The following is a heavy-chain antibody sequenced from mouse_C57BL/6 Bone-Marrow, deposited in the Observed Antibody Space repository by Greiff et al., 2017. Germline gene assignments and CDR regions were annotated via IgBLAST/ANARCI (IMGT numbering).Heavy chain of an antibody. CDR3: SRRQLGHYYAMDY. J-gene: IGHJ4*01. V-gene: IGHV5-17*01. CDR2: ISSGSSTI. CDR1: GFTFSDYG. Sequence: EVKLVESGGGLVKPGGSLKLSCAASGFTFSDYGMHWVRQAPEKGLEWVAYISSGSSTIYYADTVKGRFTISRDNAKNTLFLQKTRLRSEDTAMYYCSRRQLGHYYAMDYWGQGTSVTVSS. D-gene: IGHD4-1*02.